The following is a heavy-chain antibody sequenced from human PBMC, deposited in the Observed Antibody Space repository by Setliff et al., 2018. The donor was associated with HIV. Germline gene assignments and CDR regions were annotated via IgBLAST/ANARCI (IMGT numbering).Heavy chain of an antibody. Sequence: GGSLRLSCAASGFTFSSYAMSWVRQAPGKGLEWVSAISGSGGSTYYADSVKGRFTISRDNSKNTLYLQMKSLRAEDTAVYYCARAGGVEGYYYYYYMDVWGKGTTVTVSS. J-gene: IGHJ6*03. V-gene: IGHV3-23*01. D-gene: IGHD1-1*01. CDR3: ARAGGVEGYYYYYYMDV. CDR1: GFTFSSYA. CDR2: ISGSGGST.